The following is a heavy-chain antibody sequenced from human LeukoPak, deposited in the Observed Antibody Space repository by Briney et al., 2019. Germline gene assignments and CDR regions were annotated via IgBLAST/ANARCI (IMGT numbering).Heavy chain of an antibody. CDR3: ARDGGLHTNFDY. CDR1: GFSFRNYW. Sequence: GGSLRLSCAASGFSFRNYWMGWVRQAPGKGLEWVANTNPDGSAEYYADSVRGRFTASRDNANNLLYLQMNRLRAEDTAVYYCARDGGLHTNFDYWGQRTLLTVSS. CDR2: TNPDGSAE. J-gene: IGHJ4*02. D-gene: IGHD2-15*01. V-gene: IGHV3-7*01.